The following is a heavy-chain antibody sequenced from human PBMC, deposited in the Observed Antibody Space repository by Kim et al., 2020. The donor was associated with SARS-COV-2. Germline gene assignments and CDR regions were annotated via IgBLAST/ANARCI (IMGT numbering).Heavy chain of an antibody. CDR1: GGSISSSSYY. Sequence: ETLSLTCTVSGGSISSSSYYWGWIRQPPGKGLEWIGSIYYSGSTYYNPSLKSRVTISVDTSKNQFSLKLSSVTAADTAVYYCARERVGAATGYYGMDVWGQGTTVTVSS. CDR3: ARERVGAATGYYGMDV. CDR2: IYYSGST. V-gene: IGHV4-39*07. J-gene: IGHJ6*02. D-gene: IGHD2-15*01.